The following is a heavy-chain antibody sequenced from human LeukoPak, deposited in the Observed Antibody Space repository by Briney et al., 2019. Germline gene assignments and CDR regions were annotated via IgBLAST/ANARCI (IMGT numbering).Heavy chain of an antibody. J-gene: IGHJ4*02. D-gene: IGHD2-21*02. Sequence: GGSLRLSCAASGFTFSSYAMSWVRQAPGKGLEWVSAISGSGGSTYYADSVKGRFTISRDNSKNTLYLQMNSLRAEDTAVYYCAKDICGGDCYGLFDYWGQGTLVTVSS. V-gene: IGHV3-23*01. CDR1: GFTFSSYA. CDR2: ISGSGGST. CDR3: AKDICGGDCYGLFDY.